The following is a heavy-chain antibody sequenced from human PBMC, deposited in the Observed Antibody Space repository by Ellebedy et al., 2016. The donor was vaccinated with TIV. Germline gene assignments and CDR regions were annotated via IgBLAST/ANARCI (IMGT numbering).Heavy chain of an antibody. V-gene: IGHV3-23*01. Sequence: GESLKISCAASGFTFSPYAMAWVRQAPGKGLEWVSGIVGSGAQKYADSVKGRFTISRDNSKRTVDLQMNSLRAEDTAVYYCASGITLAGTGGYWGQGTLVTVSS. J-gene: IGHJ4*02. CDR2: IVGSGA. D-gene: IGHD6-19*01. CDR3: ASGITLAGTGGY. CDR1: GFTFSPYA.